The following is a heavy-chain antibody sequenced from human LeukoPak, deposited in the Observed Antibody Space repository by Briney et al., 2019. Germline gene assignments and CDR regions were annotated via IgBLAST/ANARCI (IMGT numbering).Heavy chain of an antibody. CDR1: GFTFSRFA. D-gene: IGHD3-22*01. CDR3: ARDFLLADSEYYGMDV. Sequence: GGSLRLSCAASGFTFSRFAMSWVRQAPGKGLEWVSTISGSGSSTYYADSVKGRFTISRDKSKNTLYLQMSSLRAEDTAVYYCARDFLLADSEYYGMDVWGQGTTVTVSS. CDR2: ISGSGSST. J-gene: IGHJ6*02. V-gene: IGHV3-23*01.